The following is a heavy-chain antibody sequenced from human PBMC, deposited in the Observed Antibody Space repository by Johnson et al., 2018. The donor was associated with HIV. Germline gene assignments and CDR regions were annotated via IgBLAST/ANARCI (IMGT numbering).Heavy chain of an antibody. CDR3: ARGRGITIFGVVIADAFDI. J-gene: IGHJ3*02. CDR1: GFTFDDYG. V-gene: IGHV3-20*04. Sequence: VYLVESGGGVIRPGGSLRLSCAASGFTFDDYGMSWVRQAPGKGLEWVSGINWNGGSTGYADSVKGRVTISRDNAKNSLYLQMNSLRAEDTALYYCARGRGITIFGVVIADAFDIWGQGTMVTVSS. CDR2: INWNGGST. D-gene: IGHD3-3*01.